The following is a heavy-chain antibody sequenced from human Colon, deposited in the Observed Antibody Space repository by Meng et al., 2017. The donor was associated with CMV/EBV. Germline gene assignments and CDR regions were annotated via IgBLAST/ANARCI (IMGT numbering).Heavy chain of an antibody. Sequence: QVQRVQSGAEVRMPGASVKVSCKASGYSFTGYYIHWVRQAPGQGLEWRGWMDPTTGRTDYAQKFQGTVTMTRDTSISTAYLELSRLTSDDTAVYYCASHSSYVWGSHHWGQGTLVTVSS. J-gene: IGHJ1*01. D-gene: IGHD3-16*01. CDR3: ASHSSYVWGSHH. V-gene: IGHV1-2*02. CDR1: GYSFTGYY. CDR2: MDPTTGRT.